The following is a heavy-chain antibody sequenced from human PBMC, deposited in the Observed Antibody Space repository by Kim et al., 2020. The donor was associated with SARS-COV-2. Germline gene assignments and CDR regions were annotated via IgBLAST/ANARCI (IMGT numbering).Heavy chain of an antibody. J-gene: IGHJ4*02. Sequence: DSVKGRFTISRDNAKNSLYLQMNSLRAEDTAVYYCARYCSGGSCYSGFDYWGQGTLVTVSS. D-gene: IGHD2-15*01. V-gene: IGHV3-11*01. CDR3: ARYCSGGSCYSGFDY.